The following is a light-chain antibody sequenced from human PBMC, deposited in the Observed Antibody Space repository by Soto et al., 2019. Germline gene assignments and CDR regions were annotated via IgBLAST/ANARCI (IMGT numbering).Light chain of an antibody. CDR3: QVWDTTTDHCV. CDR1: NVGSKS. J-gene: IGLJ1*01. V-gene: IGLV3-21*02. CDR2: DDS. Sequence: SYELTQPPSVSVAPGQTARITCGGNNVGSKSVQWYQQKAGQAPVLVVYDDSDRPSGIPERFSGSNSGNTATLSIRRVEAGDEADYYCQVWDTTTDHCVFGTGTKVTAL.